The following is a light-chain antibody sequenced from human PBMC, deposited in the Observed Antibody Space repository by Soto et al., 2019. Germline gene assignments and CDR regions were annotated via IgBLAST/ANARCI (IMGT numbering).Light chain of an antibody. CDR3: MQSLQTPLT. CDR1: QNLLHSNGYNY. V-gene: IGKV2-28*01. Sequence: DIVMTQSPLSLPVTPGEPASISCRSSQNLLHSNGYNYLDWYLQKPGQSPQLLIFLGSNRASGVPDRFRGSGSGTDFTLKISRVEAEDVGVYYCMQSLQTPLTFGGGTKVESK. J-gene: IGKJ4*01. CDR2: LGS.